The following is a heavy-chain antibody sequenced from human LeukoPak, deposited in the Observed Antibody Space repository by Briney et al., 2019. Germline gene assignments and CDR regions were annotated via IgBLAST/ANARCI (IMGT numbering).Heavy chain of an antibody. D-gene: IGHD4-17*01. CDR2: FYYSGST. CDR3: ARGGDYVAYYFYGMDV. V-gene: IGHV4-39*07. CDR1: GGSISSSTYY. Sequence: PSETLSLTCTVSGGSISSSTYYWGWIRQPPGKGLEWIGSFYYSGSTYYNPSLKSRVTISVDTSKNQFSLKLSSVTAADTAVYYCARGGDYVAYYFYGMDVWGQGTTVTVSS. J-gene: IGHJ6*02.